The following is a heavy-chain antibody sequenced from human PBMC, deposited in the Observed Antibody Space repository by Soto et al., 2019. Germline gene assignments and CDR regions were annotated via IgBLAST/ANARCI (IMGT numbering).Heavy chain of an antibody. CDR3: ARARHCTNGVCYRRVYYYYGMDV. J-gene: IGHJ6*02. V-gene: IGHV6-1*01. CDR2: TYYRSKWYN. CDR1: GDGVSSNSSA. D-gene: IGHD2-8*01. Sequence: SQTLSLTCAISGDGVSSNSSAWNCISQSPSRGLEWLGRTYYRSKWYNDYAVSVKSRITINPDTSKNQFSLQLNSVTPEDTAVYYCARARHCTNGVCYRRVYYYYGMDVWGQGTTVTV.